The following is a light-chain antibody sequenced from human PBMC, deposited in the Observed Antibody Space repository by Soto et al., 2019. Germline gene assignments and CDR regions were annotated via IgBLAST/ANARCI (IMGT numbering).Light chain of an antibody. Sequence: MTQSPSTLSASVGDRVTITCRASQSISSWLAWYQQKPGQAPRLLILGASTRASGIPAKFSGSGSGTEFTLSIGSLQSEDFAIYYCQQYDNWPPRWTFGQGTKVEIK. J-gene: IGKJ2*01. CDR1: QSISSW. V-gene: IGKV3-15*01. CDR3: QQYDNWPPRWT. CDR2: GAS.